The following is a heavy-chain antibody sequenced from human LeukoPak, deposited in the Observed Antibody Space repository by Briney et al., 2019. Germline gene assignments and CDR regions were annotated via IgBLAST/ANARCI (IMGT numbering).Heavy chain of an antibody. Sequence: PGGSLRLSCVASGFTFSSYEMNWVRQAPGKGLEWVSYISSSGRTIYYADSVKGRFTISRDNAKNSLYLQMNSLRAEDTAVYYCARGYSSGWYGSFWGQGTLVTVSS. J-gene: IGHJ4*02. V-gene: IGHV3-48*03. D-gene: IGHD6-19*01. CDR3: ARGYSSGWYGSF. CDR2: ISSSGRTI. CDR1: GFTFSSYE.